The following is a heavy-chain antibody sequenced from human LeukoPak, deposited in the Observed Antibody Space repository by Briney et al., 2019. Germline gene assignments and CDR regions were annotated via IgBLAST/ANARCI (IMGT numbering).Heavy chain of an antibody. CDR1: GGSISSSSYY. Sequence: SETLSHTCTASGGSISSSSYYWGWIRQTPGKGLEWFGSIYYSGSTYYNPSLKSRVTISVDTSKNQFSLKLSSVTAADTAVYYCARRAIAVAGRALGYWGQGTLVTVSS. J-gene: IGHJ4*02. D-gene: IGHD6-19*01. CDR2: IYYSGST. V-gene: IGHV4-39*07. CDR3: ARRAIAVAGRALGY.